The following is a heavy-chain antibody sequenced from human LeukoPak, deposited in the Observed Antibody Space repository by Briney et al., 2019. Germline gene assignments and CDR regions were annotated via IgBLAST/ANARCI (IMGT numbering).Heavy chain of an antibody. D-gene: IGHD3-16*01. V-gene: IGHV3-23*01. Sequence: GSLRLSCTASGFSFSSYAMTWARQAPVKGLEWVSAISGDGTRTYYADSVKGRFTISRDNSKNTLYLEMSSLRVEDTAIYYCAKWPEGAMDYFDYWGQGTLVTVSS. CDR3: AKWPEGAMDYFDY. CDR2: ISGDGTRT. CDR1: GFSFSSYA. J-gene: IGHJ4*02.